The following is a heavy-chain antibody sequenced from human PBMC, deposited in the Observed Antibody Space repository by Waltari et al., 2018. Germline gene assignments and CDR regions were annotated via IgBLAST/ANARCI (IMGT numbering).Heavy chain of an antibody. CDR2: IYSGGST. J-gene: IGHJ4*02. Sequence: EVQLLESGGGLVQPGGSLRLSCAASGFTFSSYAMSWVRQAPGKGLEWVSVIYSGGSTYYADSVKGRFTISRDNSKNTLYLQMNSLRAEDTAVYYCAKATGTIYYWGQGTLVTVSS. CDR3: AKATGTIYY. D-gene: IGHD1-7*01. CDR1: GFTFSSYA. V-gene: IGHV3-23*03.